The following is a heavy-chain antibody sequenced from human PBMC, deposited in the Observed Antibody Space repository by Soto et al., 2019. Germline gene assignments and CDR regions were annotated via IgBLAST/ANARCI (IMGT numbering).Heavy chain of an antibody. CDR2: IVVGSGNT. D-gene: IGHD1-26*01. CDR3: TFISGSEVDFDI. J-gene: IGHJ3*02. CDR1: GFTFTSSA. Sequence: QMQLVQSGPEVKKPGTSVKVSCKASGFTFTSSAMQWVRQARGQRLEWIGWIVVGSGNTNYAQKFQERVPITRDMSTSTAYMELRSLRSEDTAVYYCTFISGSEVDFDIWGQGTMVTVSS. V-gene: IGHV1-58*02.